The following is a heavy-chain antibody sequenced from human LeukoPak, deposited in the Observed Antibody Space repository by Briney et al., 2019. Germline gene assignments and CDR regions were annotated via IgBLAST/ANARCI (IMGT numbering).Heavy chain of an antibody. CDR3: ARERPLDY. CDR1: GFTFSSYA. J-gene: IGHJ4*02. CDR2: ISESGGDV. V-gene: IGHV3-48*01. Sequence: GGSLRLSCAASGFTFSSYAMNWVRQAPGKGPEWVSFISESGGDVYYRDSVKGRFTVSRDNAKNSLYLQMDSLRAEDTAVYFCARERPLDYWGQGALVTVSS.